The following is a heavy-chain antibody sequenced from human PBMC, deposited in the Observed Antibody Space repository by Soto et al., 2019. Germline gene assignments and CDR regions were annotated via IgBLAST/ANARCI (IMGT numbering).Heavy chain of an antibody. Sequence: SETLSLTCAVYGGSFSGYYWSWIRQPPGKGLEWIGEINHSGSTNYNPSLKSRVTISVDTSKNQFSLKLSSVTAADTAVYYCARGYKVRGVIIDYWGQGTLVTVSS. CDR2: INHSGST. CDR1: GGSFSGYY. D-gene: IGHD3-10*01. J-gene: IGHJ4*02. V-gene: IGHV4-34*01. CDR3: ARGYKVRGVIIDY.